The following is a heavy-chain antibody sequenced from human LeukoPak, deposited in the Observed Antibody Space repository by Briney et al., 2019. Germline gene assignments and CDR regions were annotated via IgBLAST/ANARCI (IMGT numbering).Heavy chain of an antibody. CDR1: GYTFTSYY. J-gene: IGHJ3*02. Sequence: GASVKVSCKASGYTFTSYYMHWVRQAPGQGLEWMGIINPSGGSTSYAQKFQGRVTMTRDTSTSTVYMELSSLRSEDTAVYYCARTTIYVWGSYRYHDAFDIWGQGTMVTVSS. CDR2: INPSGGST. D-gene: IGHD3-16*02. CDR3: ARTTIYVWGSYRYHDAFDI. V-gene: IGHV1-46*01.